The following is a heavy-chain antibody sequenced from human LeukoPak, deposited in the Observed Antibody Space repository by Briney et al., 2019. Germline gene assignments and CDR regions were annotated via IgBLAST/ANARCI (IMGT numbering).Heavy chain of an antibody. CDR2: IYSSGNT. D-gene: IGHD5-18*01. CDR1: GDSINRGGFY. V-gene: IGHV4-31*03. CDR3: ARGAYTYGSDAFAI. J-gene: IGHJ3*02. Sequence: SQTLSLTCTVSGDSINRGGFYWNWIRQHPGKGLEWIGYIYSSGNTYHNPSLKSRVIISLDTPKNQFSLNLSSVTAADTAVYYCARGAYTYGSDAFAIWGQGTMVAVSS.